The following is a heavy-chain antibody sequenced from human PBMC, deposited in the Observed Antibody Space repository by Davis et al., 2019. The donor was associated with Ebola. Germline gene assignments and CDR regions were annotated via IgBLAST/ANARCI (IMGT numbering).Heavy chain of an antibody. J-gene: IGHJ3*02. D-gene: IGHD3-3*01. CDR3: ASGVVAFDI. Sequence: MPSETLSLTCTVSGYSISSGYYWGWIRQPPGKGLEWIGSIYYSGSTYYNPSLKSRVTISVDTSKNQFSLKLSSVTAADTAVYYCASGVVAFDIWGQGTMVTVSS. V-gene: IGHV4-38-2*02. CDR1: GYSISSGYY. CDR2: IYYSGST.